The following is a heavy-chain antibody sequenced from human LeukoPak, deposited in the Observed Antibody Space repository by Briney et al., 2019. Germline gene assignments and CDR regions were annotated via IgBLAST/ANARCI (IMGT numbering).Heavy chain of an antibody. D-gene: IGHD2-21*02. J-gene: IGHJ4*02. CDR1: EFTFSTYG. CDR2: ISGSGGST. V-gene: IGHV3-23*01. Sequence: PGGSLRLSCAASEFTFSTYGMSWVRQAPGKGLEWVSSISGSGGSTQYADSVQGRFAISRDNSKNTLYLQMNSLRAEDTAVYYCARGPLVVVTAGYFDYWGQGTLVTVSS. CDR3: ARGPLVVVTAGYFDY.